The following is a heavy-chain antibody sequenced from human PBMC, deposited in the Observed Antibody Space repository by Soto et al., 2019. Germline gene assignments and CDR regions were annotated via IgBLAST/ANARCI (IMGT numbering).Heavy chain of an antibody. CDR1: GFYFTNSW. D-gene: IGHD6-13*01. Sequence: EVQLVESGGGLVQPGGSLRLSCAASGFYFTNSWMTWVRQTPERGLEWVANIKPDGSEQYYLDSVKGRITISRDNAKQSLFLQMNSLRVEDTAVYCCARGGSWYLESWGPGTLVTVSS. V-gene: IGHV3-7*01. CDR2: IKPDGSEQ. CDR3: ARGGSWYLES. J-gene: IGHJ5*02.